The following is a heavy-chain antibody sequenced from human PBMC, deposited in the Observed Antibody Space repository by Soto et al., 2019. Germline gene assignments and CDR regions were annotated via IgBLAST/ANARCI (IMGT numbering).Heavy chain of an antibody. Sequence: PSETLSLTCAVYGGSFSGYYWSWIRQPPGKGLEWIGEINHSGSTNYNPSLKSRVTISVDTSKNQFSLKLSSVTAADTAVYYCARPPNYDILTGYSSAGYSDLWGRGTLVTVSS. CDR1: GGSFSGYY. V-gene: IGHV4-34*01. D-gene: IGHD3-9*01. CDR3: ARPPNYDILTGYSSAGYSDL. J-gene: IGHJ2*01. CDR2: INHSGST.